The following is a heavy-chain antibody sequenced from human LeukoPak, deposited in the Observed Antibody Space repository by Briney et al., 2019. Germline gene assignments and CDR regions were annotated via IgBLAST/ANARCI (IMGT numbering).Heavy chain of an antibody. CDR3: ARGQGCSSTSCYPDYRVYYYYGMDV. CDR2: INPNSGGT. V-gene: IGHV1-2*04. Sequence: ASVKVSCKASGYTFTGYYMHWVRQAPGQGLEWMGWINPNSGGTNYAQKFQGWVTMTRDTSISTAYMELSSLRSEDTAVYYCARGQGCSSTSCYPDYRVYYYYGMDVWGQGTTVTVSS. D-gene: IGHD2-2*01. CDR1: GYTFTGYY. J-gene: IGHJ6*02.